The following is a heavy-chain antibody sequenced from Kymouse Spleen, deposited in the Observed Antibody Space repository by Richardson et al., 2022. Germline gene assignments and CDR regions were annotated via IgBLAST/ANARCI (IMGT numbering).Heavy chain of an antibody. D-gene: IGHD6-6*01. Sequence: QVQLVESGGGVVQPGRSLRLSCAASGFTFSSYGMHWVRQAPGKGLEWVAVIWYDGSNKYYADSVKGRFTISRDNSKNTLYLQMNSLRAEDTAVYYCAREYSSSFDFDYWGQGTLVTVSS. J-gene: IGHJ4*02. CDR2: IWYDGSNK. CDR1: GFTFSSYG. V-gene: IGHV3-33*01. CDR3: AREYSSSFDFDY.